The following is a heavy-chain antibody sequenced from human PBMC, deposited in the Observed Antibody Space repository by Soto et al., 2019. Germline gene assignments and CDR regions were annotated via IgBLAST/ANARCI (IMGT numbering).Heavy chain of an antibody. CDR3: ARGLSLAAAGVAFDI. CDR2: INHSGST. J-gene: IGHJ3*02. Sequence: KPSETLSLTCAVYGGSFSGYYWSWIRQPPGKGLEWIGEINHSGSTNYNPSLRSRVTISVDTSKNQFSLKLSSVTAADTAVYYCARGLSLAAAGVAFDIWGRGTMVTVSS. CDR1: GGSFSGYY. D-gene: IGHD6-13*01. V-gene: IGHV4-34*01.